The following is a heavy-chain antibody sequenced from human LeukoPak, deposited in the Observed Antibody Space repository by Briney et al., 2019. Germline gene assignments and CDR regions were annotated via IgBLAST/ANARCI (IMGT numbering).Heavy chain of an antibody. D-gene: IGHD6-19*01. CDR2: IKQDGSEK. V-gene: IGHV3-7*03. CDR1: GFTFSSYW. J-gene: IGHJ4*02. Sequence: GGSLRLSCAASGFTFSSYWMSWVRQAPGKGLEWVANIKQDGSEKYYVDSVKGRFTISRDNAKNSLYLQMNSLRAEDTAVYYCARLTGYSSGWYGSRFDYWGQGTLVTVS. CDR3: ARLTGYSSGWYGSRFDY.